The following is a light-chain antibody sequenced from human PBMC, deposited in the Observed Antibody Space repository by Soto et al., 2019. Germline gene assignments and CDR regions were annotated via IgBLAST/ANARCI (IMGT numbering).Light chain of an antibody. CDR2: DVN. J-gene: IGLJ1*01. Sequence: QSVLTQPGSVSGSPGQSITISCTGTSSDVGGYNYVSWYQQHPGKAPKLMIYDVNNRPSGVSNRFSGSKSGNTASLTISGLQAEDEADYYCSSYTSSSTLVFGTGTKVTVL. CDR3: SSYTSSSTLV. CDR1: SSDVGGYNY. V-gene: IGLV2-14*01.